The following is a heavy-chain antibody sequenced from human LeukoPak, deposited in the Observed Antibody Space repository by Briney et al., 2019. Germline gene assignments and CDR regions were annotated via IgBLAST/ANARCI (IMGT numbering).Heavy chain of an antibody. CDR2: ISAYNGNT. Sequence: ASVKVSCKASGYTFTDYGITWVRQAPGQGLEWMGWISAYNGNTHYAQKFQGRITMTTDTSTSTAHMELRSLRSDDTAVYYCTRDGGEYSSSQPFDYWGQGTLVTVSS. CDR1: GYTFTDYG. J-gene: IGHJ4*02. D-gene: IGHD6-6*01. V-gene: IGHV1-18*01. CDR3: TRDGGEYSSSQPFDY.